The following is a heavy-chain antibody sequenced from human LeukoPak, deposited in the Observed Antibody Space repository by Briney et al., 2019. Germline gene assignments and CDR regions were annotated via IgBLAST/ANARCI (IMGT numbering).Heavy chain of an antibody. Sequence: SVKVSCKASGGTFSSYAISWVRQAPGQGLEWMGGIIPIFGTANYAQKFQGRVTIIADKSTSTAYMELSSLRSEDTAVYYCAREGGRAAFDYWGQGTLVTVSS. D-gene: IGHD3-16*01. V-gene: IGHV1-69*06. CDR3: AREGGRAAFDY. J-gene: IGHJ4*02. CDR1: GGTFSSYA. CDR2: IIPIFGTA.